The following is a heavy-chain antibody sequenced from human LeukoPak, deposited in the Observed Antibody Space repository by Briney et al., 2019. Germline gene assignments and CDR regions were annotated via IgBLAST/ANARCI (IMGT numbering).Heavy chain of an antibody. Sequence: SGGSLRLSCAASGFTFSSDAMNWVRQAPGKGLEWVSGSSGRGGSTYNADSVKGRFTISRDTSKNTLYPQMNSLRAEDTAVYYCAKGNILTGYDVYYFDYWGQGTLVTVSS. J-gene: IGHJ4*02. D-gene: IGHD3-9*01. CDR2: SSGRGGST. CDR1: GFTFSSDA. V-gene: IGHV3-23*01. CDR3: AKGNILTGYDVYYFDY.